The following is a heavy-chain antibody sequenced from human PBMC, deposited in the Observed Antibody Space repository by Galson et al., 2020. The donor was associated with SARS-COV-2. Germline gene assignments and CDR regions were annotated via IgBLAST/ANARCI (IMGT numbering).Heavy chain of an antibody. V-gene: IGHV4-34*01. Sequence: SETLSLTCAVYGGSFSGYCWSWIRQPPGKGLEWIGEINHSGTTNYNPSLKSRITMSVDMSKNQFSLKLSSVNAADTAVYYCARAPDVDILTGDYADGFDIWGQGTMVTVSS. D-gene: IGHD3-9*01. J-gene: IGHJ3*02. CDR3: ARAPDVDILTGDYADGFDI. CDR1: GGSFSGYC. CDR2: INHSGTT.